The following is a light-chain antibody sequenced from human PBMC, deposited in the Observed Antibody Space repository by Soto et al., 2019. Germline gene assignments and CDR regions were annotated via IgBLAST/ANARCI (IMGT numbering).Light chain of an antibody. V-gene: IGLV1-47*01. CDR1: SSNIGSNS. CDR3: AAWDDSLSGRVV. CDR2: RNN. J-gene: IGLJ2*01. Sequence: QSVLTQPPSASGTPGQRVTISCSGSSSNIGSNSVYWYQQLPGTAPKLLICRNNQRPSGVPDRFSGSKSGTSDSLAISGLRSEDEADYYCAAWDDSLSGRVVFGGGTKLTVL.